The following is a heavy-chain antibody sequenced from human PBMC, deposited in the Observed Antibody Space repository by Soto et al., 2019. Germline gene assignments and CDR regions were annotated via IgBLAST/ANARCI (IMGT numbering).Heavy chain of an antibody. J-gene: IGHJ5*02. CDR3: ASGDYYGSGREDWFDP. V-gene: IGHV4-39*01. CDR1: GGSISSSSYY. Sequence: PSETLSLTCTVSGGSISSSSYYWGWIRQPPGKGLEWIGSIYYSGSTYYNPSLKSRVTISVDTSKNQFSLKLSSVTAADTAVYYCASGDYYGSGREDWFDPWGQGTLVTVSS. CDR2: IYYSGST. D-gene: IGHD3-10*01.